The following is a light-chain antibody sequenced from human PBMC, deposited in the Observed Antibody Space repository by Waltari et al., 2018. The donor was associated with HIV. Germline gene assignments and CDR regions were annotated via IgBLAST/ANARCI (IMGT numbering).Light chain of an antibody. Sequence: QSALTQPASASGSPGQSITISCTGTSSDVGGYNYVSRYQQHPGKAPKLMIYEVSNRPSGVSNRFSGSKSGNTASLTISGLQAEDEADYYCSSYTSSSTYIFGTGTKVTVL. J-gene: IGLJ1*01. CDR3: SSYTSSSTYI. V-gene: IGLV2-14*01. CDR1: SSDVGGYNY. CDR2: EVS.